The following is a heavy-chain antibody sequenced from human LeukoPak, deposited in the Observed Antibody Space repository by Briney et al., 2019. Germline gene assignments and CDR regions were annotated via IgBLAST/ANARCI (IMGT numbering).Heavy chain of an antibody. D-gene: IGHD2-21*01. V-gene: IGHV4-59*01. CDR3: ARGLRGGEYFDH. J-gene: IGHJ4*02. CDR1: GGSISSYY. Sequence: PSETLSLTCTVSGGSISSYYWSWIRQPPGKGLEWIGYIYYSGSTNYNPSLKSRVTISVDTSKNQFSLKLSSVTAADTAVYYCARGLRGGEYFDHWGQGTLVTVSS. CDR2: IYYSGST.